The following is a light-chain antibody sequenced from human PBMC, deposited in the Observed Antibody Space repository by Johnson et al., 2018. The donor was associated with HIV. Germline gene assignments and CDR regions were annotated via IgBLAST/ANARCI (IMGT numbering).Light chain of an antibody. J-gene: IGLJ1*01. CDR1: SSNIGNNY. V-gene: IGLV1-51*01. Sequence: QPVLTQPPSMSAAPGEKVTISCSGSSSNIGNNYVSWYQQVPGTAPKLLIYDNNRRPSGIPDRFSGSKSGTSATLVITGLQTGDEADYYCGTWDSSLSAGGGFGTGTKVTVL. CDR3: GTWDSSLSAGGG. CDR2: DNN.